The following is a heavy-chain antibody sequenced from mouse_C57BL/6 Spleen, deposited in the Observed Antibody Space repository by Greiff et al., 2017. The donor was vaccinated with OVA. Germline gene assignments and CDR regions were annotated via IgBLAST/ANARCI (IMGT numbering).Heavy chain of an antibody. CDR2: ISSGSSTI. V-gene: IGHV5-17*01. Sequence: DVKLQESGGGLVKPGGSLKLSCAASGFTFSDYGMHWVRQAPEKGLEWVAYISSGSSTIYYADTVKGRFTISRDNAKNTLFLQMTSLRSEDTAMYYCARQGFYDGYSLDYWGQGTTLTVSS. J-gene: IGHJ2*01. CDR3: ARQGFYDGYSLDY. CDR1: GFTFSDYG. D-gene: IGHD2-3*01.